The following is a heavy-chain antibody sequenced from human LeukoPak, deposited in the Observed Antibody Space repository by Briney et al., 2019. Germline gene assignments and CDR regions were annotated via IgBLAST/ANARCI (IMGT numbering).Heavy chain of an antibody. CDR3: ARVQYTYGSGYSFDF. D-gene: IGHD3-10*01. Sequence: SETLSLTCNVSSGSINSYYWSWVRQPPGKGLEWIGHIYSSGTTDFNPSVKSRATISLDTAKSQFSLKLTSVTAADTATYYCARVQYTYGSGYSFDFWGLGSLVTVSS. CDR1: SGSINSYY. CDR2: IYSSGTT. V-gene: IGHV4-59*01. J-gene: IGHJ4*02.